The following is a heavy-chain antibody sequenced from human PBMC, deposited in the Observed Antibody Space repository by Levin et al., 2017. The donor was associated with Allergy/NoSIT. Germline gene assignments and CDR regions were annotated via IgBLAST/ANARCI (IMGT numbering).Heavy chain of an antibody. V-gene: IGHV3-30*04. CDR2: ISYDGSNK. CDR1: GFTFSSYA. CDR3: ARDIVATILENWFDP. J-gene: IGHJ5*02. D-gene: IGHD5-12*01. Sequence: PGGSLRLSCAASGFTFSSYAMHWVRQAPGKGVEWVAVISYDGSNKYYADSVKGRFTISRDNSKNTLYLQMNSLRAEDTAVYYCARDIVATILENWFDPWGQGTLVTVSS.